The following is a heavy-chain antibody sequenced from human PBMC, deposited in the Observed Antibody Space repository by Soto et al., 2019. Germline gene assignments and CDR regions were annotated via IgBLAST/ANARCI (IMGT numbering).Heavy chain of an antibody. V-gene: IGHV4-34*01. J-gene: IGHJ6*02. CDR3: ARAWFLDYYYYGMDV. D-gene: IGHD3-3*01. Sequence: XETLSLTCAVYGGSFSGYYWSWIRQPPGKGLEWIGEINHSGSTNYNPSLKSRVTISVDTSKNQFSLKLSSVTAADTAVYYCARAWFLDYYYYGMDVWGQGTTVTVSS. CDR1: GGSFSGYY. CDR2: INHSGST.